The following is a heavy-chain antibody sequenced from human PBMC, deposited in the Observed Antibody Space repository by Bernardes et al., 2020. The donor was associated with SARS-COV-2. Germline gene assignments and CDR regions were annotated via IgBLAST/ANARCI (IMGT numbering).Heavy chain of an antibody. Sequence: SESLSLTCTVSGASISSIKYYWGWLLQPPGKGLEWIVSIYSSGSSYYNPSLQSRVSQSTDTSKNQFSLRLSFLTAADTAVYYCAGSSCGIDFYIGGLRSWDYGMDVWGQGTTVTVSS. CDR2: IYSSGSS. D-gene: IGHD2-21*02. J-gene: IGHJ6*02. CDR3: AGSSCGIDFYIGGLRSWDYGMDV. CDR1: GASISSIKYY. V-gene: IGHV4-39*01.